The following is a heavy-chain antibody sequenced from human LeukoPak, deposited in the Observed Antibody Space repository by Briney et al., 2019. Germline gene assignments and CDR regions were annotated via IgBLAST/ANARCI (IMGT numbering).Heavy chain of an antibody. D-gene: IGHD2-2*01. CDR1: GGSIRNGDYY. Sequence: SSETLSLTCTVSGGSIRNGDYYWSWIRQPPGRGLECIGYIYYSGTTYYNPSLKSRVTISVDTSKNQFSLRLTSLTAADTAVYYCVRIGLGQCSSTSCNYFDYWGQGTLVTVSS. V-gene: IGHV4-30-4*01. J-gene: IGHJ4*02. CDR3: VRIGLGQCSSTSCNYFDY. CDR2: IYYSGTT.